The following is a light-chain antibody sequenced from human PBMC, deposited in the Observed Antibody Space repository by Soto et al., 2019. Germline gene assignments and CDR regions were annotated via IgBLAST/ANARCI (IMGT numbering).Light chain of an antibody. CDR1: QSVSSNY. V-gene: IGKV3-20*01. J-gene: IGKJ1*01. CDR2: DAS. CDR3: QQYSSSRT. Sequence: IGWTQSPDTLSLSPGERATLSCRASQSVSSNYLAWYQQKPGQAPRLLMYDASSRATGTPDRFSGSGSGTDFTLTISRLEPEDFAVYYCQQYSSSRTFGQGTKVDNK.